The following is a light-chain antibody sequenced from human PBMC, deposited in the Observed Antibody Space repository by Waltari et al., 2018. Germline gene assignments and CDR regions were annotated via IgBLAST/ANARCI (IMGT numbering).Light chain of an antibody. CDR3: QQRGNWPPFT. V-gene: IGKV3-11*01. Sequence: EIVLTQSPATLSLSPGERATLSCRASQSVSTYLAWYQQKPGQLPRLLIYGASNRAAGIPARFSGSGSGTDFTLLISSLEPEDFAVYYCQQRGNWPPFTFGPGTKVELK. CDR1: QSVSTY. CDR2: GAS. J-gene: IGKJ3*01.